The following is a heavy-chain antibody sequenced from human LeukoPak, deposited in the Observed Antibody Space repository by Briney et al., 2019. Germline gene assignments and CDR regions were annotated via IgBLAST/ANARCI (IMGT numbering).Heavy chain of an antibody. D-gene: IGHD6-19*01. CDR1: GFTFSSHW. CDR2: IKTDGSEE. CDR3: ARDWNGSGWPTDY. V-gene: IGHV3-7*05. J-gene: IGHJ4*02. Sequence: GGSLRLPCAASGFTFSSHWMSWVRQAPGKGLEWVAIIKTDGSEEDYVDAVKGRFTISRDNAKNCLYLQMNNLRAEDTAVYYCARDWNGSGWPTDYWGQGTLVTVSS.